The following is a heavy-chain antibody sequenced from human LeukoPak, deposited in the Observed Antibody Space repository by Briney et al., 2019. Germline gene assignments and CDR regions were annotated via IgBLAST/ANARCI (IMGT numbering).Heavy chain of an antibody. D-gene: IGHD4-23*01. CDR2: ISYDGSNK. CDR3: AKETTVVTCDY. Sequence: PGGSLRLSCAASGFTFGTYPMHWVRQTPGKGLEWVAVISYDGSNKYYADSVKGRFTISRDNSRTTLYLQMNSLRAEDTAVYYCAKETTVVTCDYWGQGTLVTVSS. CDR1: GFTFGTYP. V-gene: IGHV3-30-3*01. J-gene: IGHJ4*02.